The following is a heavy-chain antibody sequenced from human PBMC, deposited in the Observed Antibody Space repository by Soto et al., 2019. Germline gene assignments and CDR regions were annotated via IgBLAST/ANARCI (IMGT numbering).Heavy chain of an antibody. V-gene: IGHV3-21*01. D-gene: IGHD1-20*01. CDR3: AGPFGAHNMDV. Sequence: LXLSCAASGFTFSSYSMNWVRQAPGKGLEWVSSISSSSSYIYYADSVKGRFTISRDNAKNSLYLQMNSLRAEDTAVYYCAGPFGAHNMDVWGQGGTVTVSS. CDR1: GFTFSSYS. J-gene: IGHJ6*02. CDR2: ISSSSSYI.